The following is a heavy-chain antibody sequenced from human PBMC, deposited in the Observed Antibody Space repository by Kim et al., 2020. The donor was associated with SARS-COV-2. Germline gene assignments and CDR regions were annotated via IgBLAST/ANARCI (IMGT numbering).Heavy chain of an antibody. V-gene: IGHV5-51*01. D-gene: IGHD2-2*02. J-gene: IGHJ4*02. CDR1: GYTFTNSW. CDR3: ARQGCTTTSCHTIDY. Sequence: GESLKISCKGSGYTFTNSWIACVRQMPGKGLESMGIIYPVDSETRYSPSFQGQVTISVDKSISTAFLQWSSLETSDTAVYYCARQGCTTTSCHTIDYWGQGTLVTVSS. CDR2: IYPVDSET.